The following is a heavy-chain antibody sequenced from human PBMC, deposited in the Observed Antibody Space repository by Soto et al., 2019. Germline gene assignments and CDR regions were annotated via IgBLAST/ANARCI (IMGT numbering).Heavy chain of an antibody. J-gene: IGHJ4*02. CDR3: AKVMTTVVSVGFDY. CDR2: ISYDGSNK. Sequence: GGSLRLSCAASGFTFSSYGMHWVRQDPGKGLEWVAVISYDGSNKYYADSVKGRFTISRDNSKNTLYLQMNSLRAEDTAVYYCAKVMTTVVSVGFDYWGQGTLVTVSS. V-gene: IGHV3-30*18. D-gene: IGHD4-17*01. CDR1: GFTFSSYG.